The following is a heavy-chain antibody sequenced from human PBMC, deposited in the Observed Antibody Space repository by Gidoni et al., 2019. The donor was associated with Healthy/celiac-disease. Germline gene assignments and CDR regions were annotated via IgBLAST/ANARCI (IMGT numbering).Heavy chain of an antibody. V-gene: IGHV3-48*03. J-gene: IGHJ4*02. CDR1: GFTFGSYE. Sequence: EVLLVDSGGGLVQQGGSLRLSCEASGFTFGSYELNWVRQAPGKGLEWVSYISSSGSTIYYADSVKGRFTISRDNAKNSLYLQMNSLRAEDTAVDYCASREDVGATLFDYWGQGTLVTVSS. CDR3: ASREDVGATLFDY. D-gene: IGHD1-26*01. CDR2: ISSSGSTI.